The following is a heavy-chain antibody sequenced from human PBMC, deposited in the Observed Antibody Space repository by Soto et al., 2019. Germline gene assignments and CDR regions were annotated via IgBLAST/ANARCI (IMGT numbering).Heavy chain of an antibody. D-gene: IGHD1-26*01. CDR1: GYTFSRSG. J-gene: IGHJ6*02. CDR2: ISTYNGDT. Sequence: VQLVQSGAEVKKPGASVKVSCKASGYTFSRSGISWVRQAPGQGLEWMGWISTYNGDTNYAQKVQGRVNMTTDTSTSTAFRELMSLRSDDTAVYYCARSGSVPYYYYGLDVWGQGTTVTVSS. CDR3: ARSGSVPYYYYGLDV. V-gene: IGHV1-18*01.